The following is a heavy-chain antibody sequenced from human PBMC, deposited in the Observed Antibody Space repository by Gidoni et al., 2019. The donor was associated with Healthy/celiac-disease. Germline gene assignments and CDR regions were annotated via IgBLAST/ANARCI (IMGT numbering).Heavy chain of an antibody. CDR3: ARTEEDY. J-gene: IGHJ4*02. CDR2: IWYDGSNK. Sequence: QVQLVESGGGVVQPGRPLRLSCAASGFTVSSYGMHWVRQAPGKGLAWVAVIWYDGSNKYYADSVKGRFTISRDNSKNTLYLQMNSLRAEDTAVYYWARTEEDYWGQGTLVTVSS. CDR1: GFTVSSYG. V-gene: IGHV3-33*01.